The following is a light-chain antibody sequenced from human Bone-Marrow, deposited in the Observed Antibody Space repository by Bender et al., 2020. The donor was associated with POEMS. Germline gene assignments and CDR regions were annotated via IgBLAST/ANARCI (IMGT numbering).Light chain of an antibody. V-gene: IGLV3-25*03. CDR2: KNK. CDR1: ALPMQY. J-gene: IGLJ2*01. Sequence: SYDLPQPPSVSVSPGQTARITCSGNALPMQYGYWYQHKAGQAPLMVIYKNKERPSGISERFSGASSGTTVTLIVSGVQAEDEADYYCQSADSSGTYMVFGGGTKLTVL. CDR3: QSADSSGTYMV.